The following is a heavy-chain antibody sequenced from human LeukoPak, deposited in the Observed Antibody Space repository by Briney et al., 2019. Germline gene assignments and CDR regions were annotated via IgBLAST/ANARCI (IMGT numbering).Heavy chain of an antibody. CDR3: ARDRSTVVGLNYYYGMDV. V-gene: IGHV3-33*01. CDR1: GFTFSSYG. CDR2: IWYDGSNK. Sequence: GGSLRLSCAASGFTFSSYGMHWVRQAPGKGLERVAVIWYDGSNKYYADSVKGRFTISRDNSKNTLYLQMNSLRAEETAVYYCARDRSTVVGLNYYYGMDVWGQGTTVTVSS. J-gene: IGHJ6*02. D-gene: IGHD2-15*01.